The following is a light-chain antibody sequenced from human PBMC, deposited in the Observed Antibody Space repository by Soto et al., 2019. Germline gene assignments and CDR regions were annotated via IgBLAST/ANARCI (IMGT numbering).Light chain of an antibody. J-gene: IGKJ2*01. CDR3: QQDVTSPHT. CDR2: DAS. V-gene: IGKV3-20*01. Sequence: EIVLTQSPGTLSLAPGEKATLSCRASQSVGSSHLAWYQQKPGQAPRLLIYDASSRATGIPDRLSGSGSGTDFTLTISRLEPEDFAVYYCQQDVTSPHTFGQGTKLEIK. CDR1: QSVGSSH.